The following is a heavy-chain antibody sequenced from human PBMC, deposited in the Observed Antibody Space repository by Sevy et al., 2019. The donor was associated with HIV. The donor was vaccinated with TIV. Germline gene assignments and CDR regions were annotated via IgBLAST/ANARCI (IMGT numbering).Heavy chain of an antibody. D-gene: IGHD1-26*01. V-gene: IGHV3-33*01. Sequence: GGSLRLSCAASGFTFSSYGMHWVRQAPGKGLEWVAVIWYDGSNKYYADSVKGRFTISRDNSKNTLYLQMNSLRAEDTAVYYCARDPTSFVIVGAGGRYFDYWGQGTLVTVSS. CDR2: IWYDGSNK. CDR3: ARDPTSFVIVGAGGRYFDY. J-gene: IGHJ4*02. CDR1: GFTFSSYG.